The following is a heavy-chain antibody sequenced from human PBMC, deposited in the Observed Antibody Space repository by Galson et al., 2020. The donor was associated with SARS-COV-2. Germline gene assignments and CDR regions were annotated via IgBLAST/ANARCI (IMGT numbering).Heavy chain of an antibody. CDR2: IDWDDDK. V-gene: IGHV2-70*11. CDR3: ARTKNTAMAPNDMDV. Sequence: SGPTLVKPRQTLTLTCDVSGISLSNSGVCMSWIRQAPGKALEWLARIDWDDDKYYRTSLKTRLTISKDTSKNQVVLTLTNMDLADTATYYCARTKNTAMAPNDMDVWGQGTSVTVSS. CDR1: GISLSNSGVC. D-gene: IGHD5-18*01. J-gene: IGHJ6*02.